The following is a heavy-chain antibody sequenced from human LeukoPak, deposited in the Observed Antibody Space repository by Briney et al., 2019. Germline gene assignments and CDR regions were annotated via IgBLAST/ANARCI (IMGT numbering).Heavy chain of an antibody. V-gene: IGHV4-59*01. CDR3: ARVLLVPAHYYYYMDV. D-gene: IGHD2-2*01. J-gene: IGHJ6*03. CDR1: GGSISSYY. CDR2: IYYSGST. Sequence: SETLSLTCTVSGGSISSYYWSWIRQPPGKGLGWIGYIYYSGSTNYNPSLKSRVTISVDTSKNQFSLKLSSVTAADTAVYYCARVLLVPAHYYYYMDVWGKGTTVTVSS.